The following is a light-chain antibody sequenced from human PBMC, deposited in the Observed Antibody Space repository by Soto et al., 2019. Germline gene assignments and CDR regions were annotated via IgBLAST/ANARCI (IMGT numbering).Light chain of an antibody. V-gene: IGKV3-15*01. Sequence: EIVMTQSPATLSVSPGERATLSCGASQSVSSHLAWYQQKPGQAPRLLIYGASTRATGIPARFSGSGSGTEFTLTNRSLQYEDLAVYYCQQYNNWPLYTFGQGTKLEIK. CDR3: QQYNNWPLYT. CDR2: GAS. CDR1: QSVSSH. J-gene: IGKJ2*01.